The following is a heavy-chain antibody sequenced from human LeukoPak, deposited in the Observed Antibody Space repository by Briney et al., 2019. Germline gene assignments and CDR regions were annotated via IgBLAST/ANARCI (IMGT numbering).Heavy chain of an antibody. J-gene: IGHJ4*02. CDR1: GYTFTSYG. D-gene: IGHD3-9*01. CDR3: ARDVFLLTGYFRPGRPFDY. Sequence: ASVKVSCKASGYTFTSYGISWVRQAPGQGLEWMGWISAYNGNTNYAQKLQGRVTMTTDTSTSTAYMELRSLRSDDTAVYYCARDVFLLTGYFRPGRPFDYWGQGTLVTVSS. CDR2: ISAYNGNT. V-gene: IGHV1-18*01.